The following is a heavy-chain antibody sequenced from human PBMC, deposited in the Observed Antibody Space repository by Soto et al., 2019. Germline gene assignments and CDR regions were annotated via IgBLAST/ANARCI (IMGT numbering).Heavy chain of an antibody. CDR2: IWYDGSNK. J-gene: IGHJ4*02. Sequence: ESGGGVVQPGRSLRLSCAASGFTFSSYGMHWVRQAPGKGLEWVAVIWYDGSNKYYADSVKGRFTISRDNSKNTLYLQMNSLRAEDTAVYYCARDPSSGWYYFDYWGQGTLATVSS. CDR3: ARDPSSGWYYFDY. CDR1: GFTFSSYG. V-gene: IGHV3-33*01. D-gene: IGHD6-19*01.